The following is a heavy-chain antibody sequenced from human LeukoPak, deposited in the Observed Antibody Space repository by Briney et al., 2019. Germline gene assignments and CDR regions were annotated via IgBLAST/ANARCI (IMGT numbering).Heavy chain of an antibody. Sequence: GGSLRLSCAASRFTFSNYWMSWVRQAPGKGLEWVANIQQDGSEKYYVDSVKGRFTISRDNTENSLYLQMNSLRAEDTALYYCARDHGSGWYVDYFDYWGQGTLVTVS. CDR3: ARDHGSGWYVDYFDY. J-gene: IGHJ4*02. CDR2: IQQDGSEK. V-gene: IGHV3-7*01. CDR1: RFTFSNYW. D-gene: IGHD6-19*01.